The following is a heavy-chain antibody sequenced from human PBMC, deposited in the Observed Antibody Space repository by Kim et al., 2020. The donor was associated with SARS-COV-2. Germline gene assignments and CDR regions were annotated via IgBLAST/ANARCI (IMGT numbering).Heavy chain of an antibody. D-gene: IGHD5-18*01. CDR2: IKQDGSEK. V-gene: IGHV3-7*01. CDR1: GFTFSSYW. Sequence: GGSLRLSCVASGFTFSSYWMSWVRQAPGKGLEWVASIKQDGSEKYYEDSVKGRFTISRDNAKNSLYLQMNSLRAEDTAVYYCARWRGYYYGRPSYYFDQWGQGTLVTVSS. CDR3: ARWRGYYYGRPSYYFDQ. J-gene: IGHJ4*02.